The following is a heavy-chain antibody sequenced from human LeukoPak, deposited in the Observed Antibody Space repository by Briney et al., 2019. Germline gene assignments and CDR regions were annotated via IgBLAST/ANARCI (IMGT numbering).Heavy chain of an antibody. J-gene: IGHJ4*02. D-gene: IGHD5-18*01. CDR1: GYSFTSYW. CDR3: ARYARGYSYGLSFDY. Sequence: GESLKISCKGSGYSFTSYWIGWVRQMPGKGLEWMGIIYPGDSDTRYNPSFQGQVTISADKSISTAYLQWSSLKASDTAMYYCARYARGYSYGLSFDYWGQGTLVTVSS. V-gene: IGHV5-51*01. CDR2: IYPGDSDT.